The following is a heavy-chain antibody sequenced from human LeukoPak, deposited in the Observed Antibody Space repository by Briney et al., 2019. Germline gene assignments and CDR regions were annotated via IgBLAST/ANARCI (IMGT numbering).Heavy chain of an antibody. J-gene: IGHJ4*02. Sequence: SETLSLTCTVSGGSISSYYWSRIRQPPGKGLEWIGYIYYSGSTNYNPSLKSRVTISVDTSKNQFSLKLSSVTAADTAVYYCARPTYYYDSSGYEYWGLGTLVTVSS. D-gene: IGHD3-22*01. CDR1: GGSISSYY. V-gene: IGHV4-59*01. CDR2: IYYSGST. CDR3: ARPTYYYDSSGYEY.